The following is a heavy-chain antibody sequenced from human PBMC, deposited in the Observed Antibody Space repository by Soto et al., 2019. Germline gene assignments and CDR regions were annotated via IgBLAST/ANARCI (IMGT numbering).Heavy chain of an antibody. CDR1: GFTFSAYG. V-gene: IGHV3-30*18. CDR3: AKDMWFDP. Sequence: PGGSLRLSCEASGFTFSAYGMHWVRQAPGKGLEWVAAISHDGTNKNYGDSVKGRFTISRDNSKNTLYLQMNSLRVEDTAVYYCAKDMWFDPWGQGTLVTVSS. CDR2: ISHDGTNK. J-gene: IGHJ5*02.